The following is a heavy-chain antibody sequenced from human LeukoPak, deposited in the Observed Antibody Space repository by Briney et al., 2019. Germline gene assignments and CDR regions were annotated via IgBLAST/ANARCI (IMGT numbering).Heavy chain of an antibody. Sequence: GGSLRLSCAASGFTFSSYGMHWVRQAPGKGLEWVAVIWYDGSNKYYADSVKGRFTISRDNSKNTLYLQMNSLRAEDTAVYCCASGGHYDFWSGSPKTYYFDYWGQGTLVTVSS. CDR2: IWYDGSNK. D-gene: IGHD3-3*01. V-gene: IGHV3-33*08. J-gene: IGHJ4*02. CDR3: ASGGHYDFWSGSPKTYYFDY. CDR1: GFTFSSYG.